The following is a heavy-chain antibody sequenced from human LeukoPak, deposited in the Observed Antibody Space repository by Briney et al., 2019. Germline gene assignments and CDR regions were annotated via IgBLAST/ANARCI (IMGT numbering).Heavy chain of an antibody. J-gene: IGHJ4*02. D-gene: IGHD3-3*01. CDR1: GFTFYDYA. CDR3: AKDRGITIFGAARLYFDY. Sequence: PGRSLRLSCAASGFTFYDYAMHWVRQAPGKGLEWVSGISWNSGSIGYADSVRGRFTISRDNAKNSLYLQMNSLRAEDTALYYCAKDRGITIFGAARLYFDYWGQGTLVTVSS. V-gene: IGHV3-9*01. CDR2: ISWNSGSI.